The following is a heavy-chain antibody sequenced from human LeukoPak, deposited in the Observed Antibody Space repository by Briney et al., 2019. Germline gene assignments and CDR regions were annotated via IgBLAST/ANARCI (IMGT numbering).Heavy chain of an antibody. Sequence: GGSLRLSCAASGFTFSNHAMTWVRQAPGKGLEWVSAISASGDATWYADSVKGRFTISRDNSKSTLYLQTSSLRAEDTAIYYCAKDVWFSVSWGRGTLVTVSS. CDR2: ISASGDAT. D-gene: IGHD3-9*01. CDR1: GFTFSNHA. CDR3: AKDVWFSVS. V-gene: IGHV3-23*01. J-gene: IGHJ5*02.